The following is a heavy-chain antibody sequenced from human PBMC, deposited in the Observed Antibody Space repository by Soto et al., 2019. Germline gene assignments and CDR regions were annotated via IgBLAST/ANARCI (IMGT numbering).Heavy chain of an antibody. J-gene: IGHJ1*01. CDR2: ITDDGSST. CDR1: GFTFSTYY. V-gene: IGHV3-74*01. Sequence: EVRLVESGGGLVPPGGSLRLSCADSGFTFSTYYMHWVRQAPGKGLVWVSRITDDGSSTIYADFVKGRFTISRDNAKNTLYLHMSSLRAEDTAVYYCARLSDPPRWGQGTLVTVS. CDR3: ARLSDPPR.